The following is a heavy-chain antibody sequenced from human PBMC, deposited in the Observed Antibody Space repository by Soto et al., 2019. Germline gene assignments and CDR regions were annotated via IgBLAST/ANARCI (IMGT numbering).Heavy chain of an antibody. V-gene: IGHV4-30-2*01. CDR3: ARGYCSGGSCYGGFDP. CDR1: GGSISSGGYP. D-gene: IGHD2-15*01. Sequence: SETLSLTCAVSGGSISSGGYPWGWIRQPPGKGLEWIGYIYSSGRTDYNPSLKSRVTVSVDRSKNQFSLKLSSVTAADTAVYYCARGYCSGGSCYGGFDPWGQGTLVTVSS. CDR2: IYSSGRT. J-gene: IGHJ5*02.